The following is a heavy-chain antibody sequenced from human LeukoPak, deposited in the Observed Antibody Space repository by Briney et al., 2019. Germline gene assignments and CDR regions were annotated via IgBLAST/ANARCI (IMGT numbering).Heavy chain of an antibody. CDR2: ISSSSSYI. J-gene: IGHJ4*02. CDR3: ARDLGVYGSGSYFDY. Sequence: GGSLRLSCAASGFTFSSYSMNWVRQAPRKGLEWVSSISSSSSYIYYADSVKGRFTISRDNAKNSLYLQMNSLRAEDTAVYYCARDLGVYGSGSYFDYWGQGTLVTVSS. V-gene: IGHV3-21*01. CDR1: GFTFSSYS. D-gene: IGHD3-10*01.